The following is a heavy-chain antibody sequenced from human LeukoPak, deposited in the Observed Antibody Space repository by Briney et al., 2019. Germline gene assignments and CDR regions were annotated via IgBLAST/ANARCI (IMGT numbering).Heavy chain of an antibody. D-gene: IGHD1-1*01. CDR1: GGSFSGYS. J-gene: IGHJ4*02. V-gene: IGHV4-34*01. CDR3: ARGSYSSNRNDPSDGLDY. Sequence: SETLSLTCAVYGGSFSGYSWTWIRQPPGKGLEWIGDINHTGSTNYHPSLKSRVTVSVDTSKNQFSLKLSSVTAADTAVYYCARGSYSSNRNDPSDGLDYWGQGTLVTVSS. CDR2: INHTGST.